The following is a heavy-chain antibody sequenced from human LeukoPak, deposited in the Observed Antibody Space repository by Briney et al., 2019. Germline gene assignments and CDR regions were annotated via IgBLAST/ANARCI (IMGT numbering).Heavy chain of an antibody. D-gene: IGHD3-10*01. J-gene: IGHJ4*02. Sequence: GGSLRLSCAASGFTFSSYAMHWVRQAPGKGLEWVAVISYDGSNKYYADSVKGRFTISRDNSKNTLYLQINSLRAEDTAVYYCAKSADRYYGSGPLDYWGQGTLVTVSS. CDR1: GFTFSSYA. CDR2: ISYDGSNK. V-gene: IGHV3-30-3*02. CDR3: AKSADRYYGSGPLDY.